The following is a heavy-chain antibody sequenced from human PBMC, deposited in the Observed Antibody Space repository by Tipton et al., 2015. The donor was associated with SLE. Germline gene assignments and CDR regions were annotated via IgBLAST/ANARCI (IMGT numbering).Heavy chain of an antibody. CDR3: VRGGAAAGVLKD. Sequence: SGFMFSSYAMHWVRQGPGKGLEWVAVIWSDGDKKFYTDSVKGRFTISRDNSKNTLFLQINSLRVEDTAVYYCVRGGAAAGVLKDWGQGTLVIVSS. V-gene: IGHV3-33*01. J-gene: IGHJ1*01. CDR1: GFMFSSYA. CDR2: IWSDGDKK. D-gene: IGHD6-13*01.